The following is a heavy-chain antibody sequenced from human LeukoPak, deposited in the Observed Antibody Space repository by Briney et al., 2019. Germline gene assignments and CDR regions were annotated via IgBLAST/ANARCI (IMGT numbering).Heavy chain of an antibody. CDR1: GFTFSSYA. J-gene: IGHJ4*02. D-gene: IGHD3-10*02. Sequence: GGSLRLSCEASGFTFSSYAMSWVRQAPGKGPEWMGNIKEDGSEAYYVDSVKGRFTISRDNAQNSLYLHMHSLRVEDTAVYYCARDPYVSNFDYWGQGTLVTVSS. CDR2: IKEDGSEA. CDR3: ARDPYVSNFDY. V-gene: IGHV3-7*03.